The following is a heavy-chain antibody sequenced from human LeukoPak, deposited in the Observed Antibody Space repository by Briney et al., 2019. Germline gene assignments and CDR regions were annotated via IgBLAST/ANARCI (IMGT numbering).Heavy chain of an antibody. CDR1: GFTFDDYA. Sequence: GRSLRLSCAASGFTFDDYAMHWVRQAPGKGLEWVSGISWNSGSICYADSVKGRFTISRDNAKNSLYLQMNSLRAEDMALYYCAKDISPSYYDSSGYTFDYWGQGTLVTVSS. CDR3: AKDISPSYYDSSGYTFDY. J-gene: IGHJ4*02. D-gene: IGHD3-22*01. V-gene: IGHV3-9*03. CDR2: ISWNSGSI.